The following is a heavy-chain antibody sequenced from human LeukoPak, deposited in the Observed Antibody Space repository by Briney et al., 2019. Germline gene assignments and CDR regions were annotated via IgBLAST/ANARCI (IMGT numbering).Heavy chain of an antibody. CDR3: AREVNDRFDY. CDR1: GGSISSHY. J-gene: IGHJ4*02. CDR2: IYYSGST. Sequence: SETLSLTCTVSGGSISSHYWSWIRQPPGKGLEWIGFIYYSGSTNYNPSLKSRVTISVDTSKNQFSLKLSSVIAADTAVYYCAREVNDRFDYWGQGTLVTVSS. D-gene: IGHD1-1*01. V-gene: IGHV4-59*11.